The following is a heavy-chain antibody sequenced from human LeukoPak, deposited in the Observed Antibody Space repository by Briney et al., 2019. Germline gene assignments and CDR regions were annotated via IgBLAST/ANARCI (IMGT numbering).Heavy chain of an antibody. J-gene: IGHJ4*02. CDR2: IYPGDSDT. CDR1: GYSFTNYW. D-gene: IGHD3-10*01. V-gene: IGHV5-51*01. Sequence: GESLKISCEGSGYSFTNYWIGWVRQMPGKDLEWMGRIYPGDSDTRYSPSFQGQVSISADTSISTAHLQWSSLKASDTAIYYCARIHGSGSFVDYWGQGTLVTVSS. CDR3: ARIHGSGSFVDY.